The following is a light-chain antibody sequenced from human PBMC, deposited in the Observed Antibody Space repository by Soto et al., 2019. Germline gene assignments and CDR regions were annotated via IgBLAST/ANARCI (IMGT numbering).Light chain of an antibody. J-gene: IGKJ4*01. V-gene: IGKV1-6*01. CDR1: QGIRND. CDR3: LQDYNYPLS. CDR2: AAS. Sequence: AIQMTQSPSSLSASVGDRVTITCRASQGIRNDLGWYQQKSGKAPKLLLSAASNLRSGVPSRFSGSGSGTDFTLTISSLQPEDFATYYCLQDYNYPLSFGGGTKVEIK.